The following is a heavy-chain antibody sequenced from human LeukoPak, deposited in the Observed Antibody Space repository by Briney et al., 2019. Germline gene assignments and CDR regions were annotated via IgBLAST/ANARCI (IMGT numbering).Heavy chain of an antibody. J-gene: IGHJ4*02. CDR1: GGTFSSYA. Sequence: ASVKVSCKASGGTFSSYAISWVRQAPGQGLEWMGWIDPNTGGPNYAQKFRGRVTMTRDTSINTVYMEVSRLRSDDTAIYYCAKDKDWGQGTQVTVSS. CDR2: IDPNTGGP. CDR3: AKDKD. V-gene: IGHV1-2*02.